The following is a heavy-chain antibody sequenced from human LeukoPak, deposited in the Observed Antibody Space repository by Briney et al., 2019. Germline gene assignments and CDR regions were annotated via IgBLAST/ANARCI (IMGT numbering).Heavy chain of an antibody. Sequence: GASVKVSCKASGGTFSSYTISWVRQAPGQGLEWMGRIIPILDIANYAQKFQGRVTITADKSTSTAYMELSSLRSEDTAVYYCARDRGIAAAGYYGMDVWGQGTTVTVSS. V-gene: IGHV1-69*04. CDR1: GGTFSSYT. D-gene: IGHD6-13*01. J-gene: IGHJ6*02. CDR2: IIPILDIA. CDR3: ARDRGIAAAGYYGMDV.